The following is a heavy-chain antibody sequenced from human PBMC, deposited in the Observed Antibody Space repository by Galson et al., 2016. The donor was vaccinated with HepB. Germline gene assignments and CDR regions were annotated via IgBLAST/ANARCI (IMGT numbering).Heavy chain of an antibody. Sequence: SLRLSCAASGFTFSDHYMDWVRQAPGKGLEWVGRARNRAHNYATEYAASVEGRFSISRDDSKNSLYLQMTSVKTEDTAVYYCAKEGMTYYFDSWGQGILVTVSS. CDR1: GFTFSDHY. CDR3: AKEGMTYYFDS. D-gene: IGHD3-10*01. V-gene: IGHV3-72*01. CDR2: ARNRAHNYAT. J-gene: IGHJ4*02.